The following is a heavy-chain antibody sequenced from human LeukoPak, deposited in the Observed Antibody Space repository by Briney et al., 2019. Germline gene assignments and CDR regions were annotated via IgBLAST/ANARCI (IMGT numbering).Heavy chain of an antibody. Sequence: SETLSLTCAVSGGSISSGGYSWSWIRQPPGKGLEWIGYIYHSGSTYYNPSLKSRVTISVDRSKNQFSLKLSSVTAADTAVYYCARVVVVAATPHAFDIWGQGTMVTVSS. V-gene: IGHV4-30-2*01. CDR1: GGSISSGGYS. CDR2: IYHSGST. CDR3: ARVVVVAATPHAFDI. J-gene: IGHJ3*02. D-gene: IGHD2-15*01.